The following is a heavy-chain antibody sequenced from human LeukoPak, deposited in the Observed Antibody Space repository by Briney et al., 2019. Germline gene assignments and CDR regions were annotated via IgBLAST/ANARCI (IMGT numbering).Heavy chain of an antibody. CDR3: ARVLSSSSYYYMDV. J-gene: IGHJ6*03. V-gene: IGHV4-59*01. Sequence: PSETLSLTCTVSGGSISSYHWSWIRQPPGKGLEWIGYIYYSGSTNYNPSLKSRVTISVDTSKNQFSLKLSSVTAADTAVYYCARVLSSSSYYYMDVWGKGTTVTVSS. CDR2: IYYSGST. D-gene: IGHD6-6*01. CDR1: GGSISSYH.